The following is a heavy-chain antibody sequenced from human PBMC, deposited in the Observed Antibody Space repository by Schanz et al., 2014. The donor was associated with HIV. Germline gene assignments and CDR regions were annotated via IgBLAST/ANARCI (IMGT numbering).Heavy chain of an antibody. Sequence: VQLVESGGGLVKPGGSLRLSCAASGFTFSNAWMNWVRQAPGKGLEWVGRIKSKTDGGTTDYAAPVKGRFTISRDDSKTTVYLQMNSLKTEDTGVYYCAAGLGHSDFDYWGQGTLVTVSS. J-gene: IGHJ4*02. CDR3: AAGLGHSDFDY. V-gene: IGHV3-15*01. CDR2: IKSKTDGGTT. CDR1: GFTFSNAW. D-gene: IGHD2-15*01.